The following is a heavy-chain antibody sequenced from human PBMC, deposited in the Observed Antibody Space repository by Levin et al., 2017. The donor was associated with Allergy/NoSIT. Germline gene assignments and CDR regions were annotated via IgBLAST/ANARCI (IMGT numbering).Heavy chain of an antibody. Sequence: SETLSLTCAVSGGSISSGGYSWSWIRQPPGKGLEWIGYIYHSGSTYYNPSLKSRVTISVDRSKNQFSLKLSSVTAADTAVYYCARDVVVRGLDPWGQGTLVTVSS. V-gene: IGHV4-30-2*01. CDR3: ARDVVVRGLDP. D-gene: IGHD3-10*01. CDR2: IYHSGST. CDR1: GGSISSGGYS. J-gene: IGHJ5*02.